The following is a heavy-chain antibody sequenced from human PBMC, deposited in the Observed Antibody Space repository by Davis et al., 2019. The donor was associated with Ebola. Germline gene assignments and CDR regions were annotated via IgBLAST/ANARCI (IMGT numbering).Heavy chain of an antibody. V-gene: IGHV4-34*01. J-gene: IGHJ6*03. CDR1: GGSFSGYY. CDR3: ARYVRIAAPTGYYYYMDV. Sequence: PSETLSLTCAVYGGSFSGYYWSWIRQPPGKGLEWIGEINHSGSTNYNPSLKSRVTISVDTSKNQFSLKLSSVTAADTAVYYCARYVRIAAPTGYYYYMDVWGKGTTVTVSS. CDR2: INHSGST. D-gene: IGHD6-6*01.